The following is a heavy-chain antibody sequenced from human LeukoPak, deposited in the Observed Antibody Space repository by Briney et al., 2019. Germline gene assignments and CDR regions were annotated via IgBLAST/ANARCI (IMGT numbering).Heavy chain of an antibody. CDR2: IDPAGTYK. J-gene: IGHJ4*02. CDR3: VRGTTGWYGIDY. D-gene: IGHD6-19*01. CDR1: GFTFSSYA. V-gene: IGHV3-74*01. Sequence: PGGSLRLSCAASGFTFSSYAMNWVRQAPGRGLVWVSRIDPAGTYKTYADSVEGRFTISRDSAKNTLYLQMNSLRAEDTAVYFCVRGTTGWYGIDYWGQGTLVTVSS.